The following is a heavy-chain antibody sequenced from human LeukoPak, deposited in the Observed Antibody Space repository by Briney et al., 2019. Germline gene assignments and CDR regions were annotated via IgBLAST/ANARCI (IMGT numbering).Heavy chain of an antibody. CDR2: ISGSGGST. J-gene: IGHJ3*02. CDR3: AKTGRSGYYDSSGYSDDAFDI. D-gene: IGHD3-22*01. V-gene: IGHV3-23*01. Sequence: PGGSLRLSCAASGFTFGTYAMTWVRQAPGKGLEWVSGISGSGGSTYYADSVKGRFTISRDNSKNTLYLQMNSLRAEDTAVYYCAKTGRSGYYDSSGYSDDAFDIWGQGTMVTVSS. CDR1: GFTFGTYA.